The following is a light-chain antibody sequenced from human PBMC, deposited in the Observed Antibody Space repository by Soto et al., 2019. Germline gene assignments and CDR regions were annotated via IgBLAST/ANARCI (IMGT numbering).Light chain of an antibody. CDR2: KAS. CDR1: QSISTW. CDR3: QQSNSYSPT. J-gene: IGKJ1*01. V-gene: IGKV1-5*03. Sequence: DIQITHAPSTLSASVFERVTITCRASQSISTWLAWYQQEPGKAPKLLIHKASSLQSGVPSRFSGSGSGTDFTLTISSLHPDDFATYYCQQSNSYSPTFGQGTKVDI.